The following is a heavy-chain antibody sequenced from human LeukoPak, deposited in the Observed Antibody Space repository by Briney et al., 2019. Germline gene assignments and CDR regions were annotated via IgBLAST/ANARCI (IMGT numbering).Heavy chain of an antibody. CDR3: ARELYYYGSGSYYNTYNWFDP. J-gene: IGHJ5*02. CDR2: TYHSGST. V-gene: IGHV4-30-2*01. D-gene: IGHD3-10*01. CDR1: GGSISSSDYY. Sequence: PSETLSLTCTVSGGSISSSDYYWVWIRQPPGKGLEWIGYTYHSGSTYYNPSLKSRVTISVDRSKNQFSLKLSSVTAADTAVYYCARELYYYGSGSYYNTYNWFDPWGQGTLVTVSS.